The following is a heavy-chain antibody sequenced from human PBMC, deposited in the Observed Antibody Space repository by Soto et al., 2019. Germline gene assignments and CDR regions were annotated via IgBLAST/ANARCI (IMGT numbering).Heavy chain of an antibody. CDR3: ARRLYGDYDY. J-gene: IGHJ4*02. V-gene: IGHV1-18*04. Sequence: GASVKVSCKASGYTFTGYYMHWVRQAPGQGLEWMGWISTYNGNTNYAQKLQDRVTLTTDTSTSTAYMELRSLRSDDTAVYYCARRLYGDYDYWGQGTLVTVSS. D-gene: IGHD4-17*01. CDR1: GYTFTGYY. CDR2: ISTYNGNT.